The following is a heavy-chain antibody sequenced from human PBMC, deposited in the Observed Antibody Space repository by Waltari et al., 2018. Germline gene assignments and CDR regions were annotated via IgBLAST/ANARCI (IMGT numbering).Heavy chain of an antibody. J-gene: IGHJ6*02. D-gene: IGHD3-3*01. Sequence: QVQLVQSGAEVTKPGSSVKVSCKASGGTFSSYAISWVRQAPGQGLEWMGGIIPIFGTANYAQKFQGRVTITTDESTSTAYMELSSLRSEDTAVYYCARDLGRGNFRFLSYYYYGMDVWGQGTTVTVSS. CDR2: IIPIFGTA. CDR3: ARDLGRGNFRFLSYYYYGMDV. CDR1: GGTFSSYA. V-gene: IGHV1-69*05.